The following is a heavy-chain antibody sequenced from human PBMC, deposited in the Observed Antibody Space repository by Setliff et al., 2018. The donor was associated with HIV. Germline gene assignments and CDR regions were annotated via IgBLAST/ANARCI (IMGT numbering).Heavy chain of an antibody. CDR3: ATLDHSGGNFLAY. D-gene: IGHD2-21*02. J-gene: IGHJ4*02. CDR1: GGSVNDFY. CDR2: IHSSGST. Sequence: SETLSLTCTVSGGSVNDFYCNWIRQPPGKGPEWIGYIHSSGSTIYNPSLKSRITISLDTSKEQFSLELSSATAADTAVHYCATLDHSGGNFLAYWGQGSLVTVSS. V-gene: IGHV4-4*09.